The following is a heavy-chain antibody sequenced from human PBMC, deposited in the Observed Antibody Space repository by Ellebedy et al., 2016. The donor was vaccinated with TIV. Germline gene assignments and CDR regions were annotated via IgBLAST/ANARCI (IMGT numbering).Heavy chain of an antibody. CDR2: VSGYNGNT. J-gene: IGHJ4*02. V-gene: IGHV1-18*04. CDR1: GYTFTTHG. D-gene: IGHD6-13*01. CDR3: ARDPGSWLTDY. Sequence: AASVKVSCKTSGYTFTTHGVSWVRQAPGQGLEWMGWVSGYNGNTQYAQKFRGRVTMTTDTSTTTAYMELRSLRSDDTAVYYCARDPGSWLTDYWGQGTLVTVSS.